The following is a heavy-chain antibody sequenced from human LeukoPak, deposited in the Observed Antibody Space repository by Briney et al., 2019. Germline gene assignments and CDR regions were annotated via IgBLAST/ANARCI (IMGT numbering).Heavy chain of an antibody. Sequence: GGSLRLSCAASGFTFSSYWMHWVRQAPGKGLVWVSRINSDGSSTSYADSVKGRFTISRDNAKNSLYLQMNSLRAEDTAVYYCARAQQGSSWSFDYWGQGTLVTVSS. J-gene: IGHJ4*02. CDR1: GFTFSSYW. V-gene: IGHV3-74*01. D-gene: IGHD6-13*01. CDR3: ARAQQGSSWSFDY. CDR2: INSDGSST.